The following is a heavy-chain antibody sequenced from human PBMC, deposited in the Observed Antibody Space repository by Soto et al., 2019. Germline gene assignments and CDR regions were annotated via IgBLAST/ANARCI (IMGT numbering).Heavy chain of an antibody. CDR2: IYYSGST. CDR3: AKNYYDSSGYYFDY. Sequence: SETLSLTCTVSGGSVSSGSYYWSGIRQPPGKGLEWIGYIYYSGSTNYNPSLKSRVTISVDTSKNQFSLKLSSVTAADTAVYYCAKNYYDSSGYYFDYWGQGTLVTVSS. D-gene: IGHD3-22*01. J-gene: IGHJ4*02. V-gene: IGHV4-61*01. CDR1: GGSVSSGSYY.